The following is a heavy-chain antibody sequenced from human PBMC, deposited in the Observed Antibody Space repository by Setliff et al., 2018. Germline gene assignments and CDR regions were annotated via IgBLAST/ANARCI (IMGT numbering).Heavy chain of an antibody. J-gene: IGHJ5*02. Sequence: ASVKVSCKTSAYTFSGYYIHWVRQAPGQGLQWMGWINPNFGATNYAPKFQGRVTMTTDTSTNTAYLDLRSLRSDDTAVYYCERLVRYCTATACQRTSGDDLWGQGTLVTVSS. CDR3: ERLVRYCTATACQRTSGDDL. CDR1: AYTFSGYY. V-gene: IGHV1-2*02. D-gene: IGHD2-8*01. CDR2: INPNFGAT.